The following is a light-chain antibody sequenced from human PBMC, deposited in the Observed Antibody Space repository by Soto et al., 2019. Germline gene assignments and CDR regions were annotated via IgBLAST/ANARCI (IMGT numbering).Light chain of an antibody. Sequence: DIQMTQSPSSLSASVGDRVTITCRASQSISSYLNWYQQKPGKAPKLLIYAASSLQSGVPSRFSGSGSGTDVTLTISSLQHDEYSTYYCRQRCNTTPLTFGGGTKVEIK. V-gene: IGKV1-39*01. J-gene: IGKJ4*01. CDR2: AAS. CDR3: RQRCNTTPLT. CDR1: QSISSY.